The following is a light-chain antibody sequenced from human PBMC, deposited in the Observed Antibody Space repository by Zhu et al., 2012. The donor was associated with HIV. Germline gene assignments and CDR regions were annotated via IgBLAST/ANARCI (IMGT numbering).Light chain of an antibody. V-gene: IGKV3-15*01. J-gene: IGKJ1*01. CDR2: RAS. Sequence: ETVLTQSPATLSVSPGERGTLSCRASQSVGTNLAWYQQKPGQVPRLLIYRASDKAIGIPDRFSGSGSGTELTLTISSLQSEDFAVYYCHQYNNWPPTFGQGTKVEIK. CDR3: HQYNNWPPT. CDR1: QSVGTN.